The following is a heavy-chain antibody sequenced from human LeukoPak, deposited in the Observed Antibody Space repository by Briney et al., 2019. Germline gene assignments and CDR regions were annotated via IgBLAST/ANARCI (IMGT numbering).Heavy chain of an antibody. CDR3: AKTGTGTSYFDY. CDR1: GGSISSHY. D-gene: IGHD1-7*01. J-gene: IGHJ4*02. Sequence: SETLSLTCTVSGGSISSHYWSWIRQPPGKGLEWIGYIYYSGSTNYNPSLKSRVTLSVDTSKNQFSLKLSSVAAADTAVYYCAKTGTGTSYFDYWGQGTLVTVSS. CDR2: IYYSGST. V-gene: IGHV4-59*11.